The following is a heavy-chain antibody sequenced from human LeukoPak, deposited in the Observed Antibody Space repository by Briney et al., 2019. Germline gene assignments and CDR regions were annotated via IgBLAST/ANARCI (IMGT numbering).Heavy chain of an antibody. CDR3: ARSELLWFGGVNSGFDY. J-gene: IGHJ4*02. CDR1: GDSINSGGYF. Sequence: SATLSLTCTVSGDSINSGGYFWSWIRQHPGKGLEWIGYIYYSGSTYYNPSLKSRVTISLDTSKNQFSLKLSSVTAADTAVYYCARSELLWFGGVNSGFDYWGQGTLVTVSS. V-gene: IGHV4-30-4*02. D-gene: IGHD3-10*01. CDR2: IYYSGST.